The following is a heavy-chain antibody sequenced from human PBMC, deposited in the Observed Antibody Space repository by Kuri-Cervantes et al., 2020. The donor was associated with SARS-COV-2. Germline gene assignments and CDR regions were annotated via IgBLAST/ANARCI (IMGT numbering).Heavy chain of an antibody. Sequence: GESLKISCVASGFTFSSYSMNWVRQAPGKGLEWVSYISSSSSDMYFADSVKGRFTISRDNAKNSLYLQMNSLRAEDTAVYYCAREERAAAGPGDYWGQGTLVTVSS. CDR1: GFTFSSYS. D-gene: IGHD6-13*01. CDR2: ISSSSSDM. J-gene: IGHJ4*02. CDR3: AREERAAAGPGDY. V-gene: IGHV3-21*05.